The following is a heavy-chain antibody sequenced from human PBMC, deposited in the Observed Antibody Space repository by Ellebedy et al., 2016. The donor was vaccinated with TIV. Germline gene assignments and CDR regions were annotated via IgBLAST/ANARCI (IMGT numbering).Heavy chain of an antibody. CDR1: EFAFNSFS. CDR2: ISYSAKFM. J-gene: IGHJ5*02. V-gene: IGHV3-21*04. CDR3: AKDCGDYNEIVGWFDP. Sequence: GESLKISXVASEFAFNSFSMIWVRQAPGKGLEWVSSISYSAKFMFYADSVKGRFTISRDNSKNTLYLQMNSLRPEDTAVYYCAKDCGDYNEIVGWFDPWGQGTLVTVSS. D-gene: IGHD1-14*01.